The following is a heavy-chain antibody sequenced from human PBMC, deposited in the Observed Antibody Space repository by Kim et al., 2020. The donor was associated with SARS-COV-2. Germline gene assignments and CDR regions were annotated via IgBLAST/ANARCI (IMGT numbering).Heavy chain of an antibody. D-gene: IGHD3-16*01. J-gene: IGHJ6*02. Sequence: GGSLRLSCAASGFTFSSYAMSWVRQAPGKGLEWVSAISGSGGSTYYADSVKGRFTISRDNSKNTLYLQMNSLRAEDTAVYYCAKDEEGVRYYYYGMDVWGQGTTVTVSS. CDR2: ISGSGGST. CDR1: GFTFSSYA. V-gene: IGHV3-23*01. CDR3: AKDEEGVRYYYYGMDV.